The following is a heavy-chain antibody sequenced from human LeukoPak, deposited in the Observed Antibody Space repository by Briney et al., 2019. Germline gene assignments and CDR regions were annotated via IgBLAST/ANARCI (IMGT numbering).Heavy chain of an antibody. CDR3: AREGYSSSWSSPFFGFDP. D-gene: IGHD6-13*01. Sequence: SETLSLTCTVSGGSISSYYWSWIRQPPGKGLEWIGYIYYSGSTNYNPSLKSRVTISVDTSKNQFSLKLSSVTAADTAVYYCAREGYSSSWSSPFFGFDPWGQGTLVTVSS. CDR2: IYYSGST. CDR1: GGSISSYY. J-gene: IGHJ5*02. V-gene: IGHV4-59*01.